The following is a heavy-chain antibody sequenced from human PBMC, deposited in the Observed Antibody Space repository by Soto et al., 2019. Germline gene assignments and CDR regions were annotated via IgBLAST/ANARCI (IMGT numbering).Heavy chain of an antibody. J-gene: IGHJ4*02. Sequence: QVQLVESGGGVVQPGRSLRLSCAASGFTFSSYGMHWVRHAPGKGLEWVAVISYDGSNKYYADSVKGRFTISRDTSKKTLYLQMNSLRAEDTAVYYCAKAIAASGFAYWGQGTLVAVSS. V-gene: IGHV3-30*18. D-gene: IGHD6-13*01. CDR3: AKAIAASGFAY. CDR2: ISYDGSNK. CDR1: GFTFSSYG.